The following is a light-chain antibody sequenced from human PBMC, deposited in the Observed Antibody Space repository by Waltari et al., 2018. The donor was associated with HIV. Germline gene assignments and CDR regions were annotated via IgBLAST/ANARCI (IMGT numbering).Light chain of an antibody. CDR1: SRAIGAYDS. J-gene: IGLJ3*02. CDR3: SSYGDSLRVL. CDR2: EVT. V-gene: IGLV2-8*01. Sequence: QSALTQPPSASGSLGQSVTISCTGSSRAIGAYDSVPWFQQHPRSAPKLLLYEVTRRPSTVSDRFSGSRSGSTAFLTVAGLQPDDEATYFCSSYGDSLRVLFGGGTNVTVL.